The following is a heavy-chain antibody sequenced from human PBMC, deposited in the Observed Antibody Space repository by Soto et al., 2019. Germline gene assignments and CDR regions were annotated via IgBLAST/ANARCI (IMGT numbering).Heavy chain of an antibody. CDR2: ISGSGGST. Sequence: GGSLRLSCAASGFTFSSYAMSWVRQAPGKGLEWVSAISGSGGSTYYADSVKGRFTISRDNSKNTLYLQMNSLRAEDTAVYYCAKGTDSLWFGELCCYYYYGMDVWGQGTTVTVSS. J-gene: IGHJ6*02. V-gene: IGHV3-23*01. CDR1: GFTFSSYA. CDR3: AKGTDSLWFGELCCYYYYGMDV. D-gene: IGHD3-10*01.